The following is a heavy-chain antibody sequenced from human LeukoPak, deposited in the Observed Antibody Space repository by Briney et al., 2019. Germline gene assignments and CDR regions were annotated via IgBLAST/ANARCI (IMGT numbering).Heavy chain of an antibody. J-gene: IGHJ5*02. D-gene: IGHD6-13*01. Sequence: SVKVSCKASGGTFSSYAISWVRQAPGQGLEWMGRIIPILGIANYAQKFQGRVTINADKSTSTAYMELRSLRSEDTAVYYCARDDMYSSSWYWFDPWGEGTLVTVSS. CDR1: GGTFSSYA. V-gene: IGHV1-69*04. CDR2: IIPILGIA. CDR3: ARDDMYSSSWYWFDP.